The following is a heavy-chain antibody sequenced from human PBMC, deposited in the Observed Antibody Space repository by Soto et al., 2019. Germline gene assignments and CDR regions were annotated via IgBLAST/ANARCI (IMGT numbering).Heavy chain of an antibody. Sequence: ETLSLTCTVSDDSITSGAYYWGLIRQAPGKGLEWVSAISGSGGSTYYADSVKGRFTISRDNSKNTRYLQMNSLRAEDTAVYYCAKDPGFVQLERSWNWFDPWGQGTLXTVSS. D-gene: IGHD1-1*01. V-gene: IGHV3-23*01. CDR1: DDSITSGAYY. CDR2: ISGSGGST. CDR3: AKDPGFVQLERSWNWFDP. J-gene: IGHJ5*02.